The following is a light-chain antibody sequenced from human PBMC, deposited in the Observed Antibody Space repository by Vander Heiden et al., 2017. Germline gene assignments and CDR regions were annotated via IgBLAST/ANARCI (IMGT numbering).Light chain of an antibody. J-gene: IGLJ1*01. CDR3: SSYTSSSHV. CDR2: DVR. Sequence: QSALTQPASVSGSPGQSITISCTGTSSDVGGYNYVSWYQQHPGKAPKLMIYDVRNRPSGVSNRFSGSKSGNTASLTISGLQAEDEADYYCSSYTSSSHVFGTGTKVTVL. CDR1: SSDVGGYNY. V-gene: IGLV2-14*01.